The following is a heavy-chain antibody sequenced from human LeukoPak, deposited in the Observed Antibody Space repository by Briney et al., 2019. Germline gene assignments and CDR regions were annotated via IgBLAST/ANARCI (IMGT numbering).Heavy chain of an antibody. V-gene: IGHV3-11*06. J-gene: IGHJ5*02. CDR2: ISSSSSYT. Sequence: GGSLRLSCAASGFTFSDYYMSWIRQAPGKGLEWVSYISSSSSYTNYADSVKGRFTISRDNAKNSLYLQMNSLRAEDTAMYYCARDKVVGATWFDPWGQGTLVTVSS. CDR3: ARDKVVGATWFDP. D-gene: IGHD1-26*01. CDR1: GFTFSDYY.